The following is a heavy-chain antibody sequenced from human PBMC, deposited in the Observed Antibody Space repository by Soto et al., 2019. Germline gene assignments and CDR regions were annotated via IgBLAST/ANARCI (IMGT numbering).Heavy chain of an antibody. CDR2: INPTTGGT. Sequence: GASVKVSCKASGYSFSDYSIHWVRQAPGQGLEWMGWINPTTGGTNYAQKFQGWVTMTRDTSIRTAYMELSRLRSDDTAVYYCARGISRVTDWSAYYIGHYYYTMDVWGQGTTVTVSS. V-gene: IGHV1-2*04. CDR1: GYSFSDYS. CDR3: ARGISRVTDWSAYYIGHYYYTMDV. J-gene: IGHJ6*02. D-gene: IGHD3-3*01.